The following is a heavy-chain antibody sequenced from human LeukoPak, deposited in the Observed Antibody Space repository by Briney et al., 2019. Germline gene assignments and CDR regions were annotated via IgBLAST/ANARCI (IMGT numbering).Heavy chain of an antibody. CDR1: GFNFNTYG. Sequence: GGSLRLSCAASGFNFNTYGMYWVRQAPGKGLEWVAVISYDGSDKYYADFLKGRFTISRDNSKNTLYLQMDSLRVEDTAVYYCARVAIRMPGTPENWFDPWGQGTLVTVSS. J-gene: IGHJ5*02. D-gene: IGHD6-13*01. CDR2: ISYDGSDK. CDR3: ARVAIRMPGTPENWFDP. V-gene: IGHV3-30*19.